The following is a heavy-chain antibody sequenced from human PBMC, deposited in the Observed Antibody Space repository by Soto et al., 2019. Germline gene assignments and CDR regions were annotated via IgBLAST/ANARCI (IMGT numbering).Heavy chain of an antibody. CDR2: IYSTGNT. V-gene: IGHV4-38-2*02. Sequence: SETLSLTCTVSGDSIRSSSYWGWIRQPPGKGLEWIGSIYSTGNTYYNPSLNSQVTISVDTSKNQFSLKLTSVTAADTAVYYCVRGQPLGDWFDPWGLGTLVTVS. CDR3: VRGQPLGDWFDP. D-gene: IGHD3-16*01. J-gene: IGHJ5*02. CDR1: GDSIRSSSY.